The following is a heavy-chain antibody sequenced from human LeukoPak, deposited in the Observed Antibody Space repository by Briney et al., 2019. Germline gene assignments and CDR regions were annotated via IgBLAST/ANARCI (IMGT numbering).Heavy chain of an antibody. CDR2: ISSNGGST. Sequence: GGSLRLSCSASGFTFSSYAMHWVRQAPGKGLEYVSAISSNGGSTYYADSVKGRFTISRDNSKNTLYLQMSSLKAEDTAVYYCVKDTSVSLREHYFDYWGQGTLVTVSS. J-gene: IGHJ4*02. V-gene: IGHV3-64D*06. CDR3: VKDTSVSLREHYFDY. D-gene: IGHD1-26*01. CDR1: GFTFSSYA.